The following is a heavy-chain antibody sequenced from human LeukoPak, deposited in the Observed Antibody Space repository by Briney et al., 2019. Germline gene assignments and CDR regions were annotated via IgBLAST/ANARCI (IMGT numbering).Heavy chain of an antibody. J-gene: IGHJ4*02. CDR3: ARGQPGWGLDY. D-gene: IGHD1-26*01. CDR2: IGTAGGT. Sequence: PGGSLRLSCAASGFTFSRYDMHWVRQPTGKGLEWVSAIGTAGGTYYPGSVKGRFTISRENAKNSLYIQMNSLRAGDTAVYYCARGQPGWGLDYWGQGTLVTVSS. CDR1: GFTFSRYD. V-gene: IGHV3-13*04.